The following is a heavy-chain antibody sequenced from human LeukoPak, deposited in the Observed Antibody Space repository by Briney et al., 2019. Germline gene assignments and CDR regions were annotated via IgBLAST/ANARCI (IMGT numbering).Heavy chain of an antibody. J-gene: IGHJ3*02. D-gene: IGHD6-13*01. Sequence: GASVKVSCKASGYTFTSYGISWVRQAPGQGLEWMGWISAYNGNTNYAQKLQGRVTMTTDTSTSTAYMELRSLRSDDTAVYYCARDDSSSWSGGAFDIWGQGTMVTVSS. V-gene: IGHV1-18*01. CDR3: ARDDSSSWSGGAFDI. CDR2: ISAYNGNT. CDR1: GYTFTSYG.